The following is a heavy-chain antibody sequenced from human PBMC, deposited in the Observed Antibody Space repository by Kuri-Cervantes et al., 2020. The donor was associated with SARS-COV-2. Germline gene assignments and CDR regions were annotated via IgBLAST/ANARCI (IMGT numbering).Heavy chain of an antibody. CDR1: GFTFSSYG. CDR2: IWYDGSNK. D-gene: IGHD3-3*01. V-gene: IGHV3-33*06. J-gene: IGHJ5*01. Sequence: GESLKISCAASGFTFSSYGMHWVRQAPGKGLEWVAVIWYDGSNKYYADSVKGRFTISRDNSKNTLYLQMNSLRAEDTAVYYCAKGASNYYTLGWFDSWGQGTLVTVSS. CDR3: AKGASNYYTLGWFDS.